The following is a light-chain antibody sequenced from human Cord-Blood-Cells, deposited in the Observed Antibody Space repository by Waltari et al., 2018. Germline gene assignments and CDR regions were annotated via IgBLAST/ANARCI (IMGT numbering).Light chain of an antibody. CDR2: AAS. J-gene: IGKJ3*01. V-gene: IGKV1-39*01. Sequence: DIQMTQSPSSLSASVGDRVTITCGASQSISSYLNWYQQKPGKAPKLLIYAASSLQSGVPSRFSGSGSGTDFTLTISSLQPEDFATYYCQQSYSHFGPGTKVDIK. CDR1: QSISSY. CDR3: QQSYSH.